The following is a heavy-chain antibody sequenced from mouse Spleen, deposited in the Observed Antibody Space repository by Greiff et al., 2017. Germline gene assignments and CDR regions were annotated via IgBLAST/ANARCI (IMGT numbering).Heavy chain of an antibody. J-gene: IGHJ3*01. CDR2: ISNGGGST. Sequence: EVQRVESGGGLVQPGGSLKLSCATSGFTFSDYYMYWVRQTPEKRLEWVAYISNGGGSTYYPDTVKGRFTISRDNAKNTLYLQMSRLKSEDTAMYYCARPGYRYDVWFAYWGQGTLVTVSA. CDR3: ARPGYRYDVWFAY. CDR1: GFTFSDYY. V-gene: IGHV5-12*02. D-gene: IGHD2-14*01.